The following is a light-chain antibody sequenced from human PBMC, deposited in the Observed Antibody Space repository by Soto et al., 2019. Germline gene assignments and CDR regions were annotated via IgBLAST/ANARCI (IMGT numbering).Light chain of an antibody. J-gene: IGKJ3*01. CDR1: QSVSSSY. Sequence: EIVLTQSPGTLSLSPGERATLSCRASQSVSSSYLAWYQQKPGQAPRLLIYGASSRATGIPDRFSGSGSGTGCTRSISRLEPEDLAVYYRQQYGSSPRFTFGPGTKVDI. CDR2: GAS. V-gene: IGKV3-20*01. CDR3: QQYGSSPRFT.